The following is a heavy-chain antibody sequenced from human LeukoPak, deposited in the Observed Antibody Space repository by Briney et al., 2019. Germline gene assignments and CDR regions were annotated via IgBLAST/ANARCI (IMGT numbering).Heavy chain of an antibody. CDR1: GVTFSSYA. V-gene: IGHV3-23*01. D-gene: IGHD3-22*01. Sequence: SGGSLRLSCAASGVTFSSYAMSWVRQAPGKGLEWVSTISGSGGSTYYADSVKGRFTISRDNSKNTLYLQMDSLRADDTAVYYCAKDGWYYESSGLGAFDVWGQGTMVTVSS. CDR3: AKDGWYYESSGLGAFDV. CDR2: ISGSGGST. J-gene: IGHJ3*01.